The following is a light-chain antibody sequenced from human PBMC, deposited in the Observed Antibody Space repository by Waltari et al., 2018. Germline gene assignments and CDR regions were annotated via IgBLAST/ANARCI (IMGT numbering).Light chain of an antibody. CDR2: DAS. CDR3: QQYDNVPHS. CDR1: QDIRNY. V-gene: IGKV1-33*01. Sequence: DFQMTQSPSSLSASLGDRITITCQASQDIRNYLNWYQQKPGKAPKLLIYDASNLETGVPLRFSGSGSGTDFTFTISSLQPEDFATYYCQQYDNVPHSFGQGTRLDIK. J-gene: IGKJ2*03.